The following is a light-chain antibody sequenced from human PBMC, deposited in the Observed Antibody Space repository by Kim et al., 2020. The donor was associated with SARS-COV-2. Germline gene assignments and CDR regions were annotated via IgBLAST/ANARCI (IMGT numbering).Light chain of an antibody. V-gene: IGLV4-69*01. CDR3: QTWGTGMNWV. CDR1: SGHSSYA. Sequence: VKLTCTLSSGHSSYAIAWHLQQPEKGPRYLMKLNSDGSHSKGDGIPDRFSGSSSGAERYLTISSLQSEDEADYYCQTWGTGMNWVFGGGTQLTVL. J-gene: IGLJ3*02. CDR2: LNSDGSH.